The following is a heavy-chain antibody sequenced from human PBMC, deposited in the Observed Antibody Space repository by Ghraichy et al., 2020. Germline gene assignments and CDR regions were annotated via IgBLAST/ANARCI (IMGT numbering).Heavy chain of an antibody. D-gene: IGHD6-13*01. CDR1: NGPFDSYY. V-gene: IGHV4-34*01. J-gene: IGHJ4*02. CDR2: INHSGST. CDR3: ARGRKSSQQLVPLPFDY. Sequence: QTLSLTCAVYNGPFDSYYWSWIRQPPGKGLEWSGEINHSGSTNYNPSLKSRVALSVDRLKNQFSLRLSFVTAADTAMYYCARGRKSSQQLVPLPFDYWGQGTLVTVSS.